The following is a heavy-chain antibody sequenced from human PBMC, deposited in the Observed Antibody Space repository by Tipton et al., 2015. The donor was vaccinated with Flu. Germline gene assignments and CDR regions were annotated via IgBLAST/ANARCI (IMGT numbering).Heavy chain of an antibody. D-gene: IGHD2-15*01. CDR2: INPSGDTT. Sequence: QLVQSGAEVKKPGASVKVSCKASGYTFTSHYMNWVRQAPGQGLEWMGIINPSGDTTSYAQKFQGRVTMTSDTSTSTVYMELSSLRSEDTAVYYCARPYCSGGTCYSDPLDYWGRGTLVTVSS. V-gene: IGHV1-46*01. J-gene: IGHJ4*02. CDR3: ARPYCSGGTCYSDPLDY. CDR1: GYTFTSHY.